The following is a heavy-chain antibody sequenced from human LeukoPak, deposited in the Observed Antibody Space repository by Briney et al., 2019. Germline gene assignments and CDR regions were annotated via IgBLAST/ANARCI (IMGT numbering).Heavy chain of an antibody. Sequence: GGSLRLSCAASGFTFSDYFMSWIRQAPGKGLEWLSHISSSGTGYYTDSVKGRATISRDNAKNTLYLQMNSLRAEDTAVYYCARVSGDDYVWGSYSYYFDYWGQGTLVTVSS. CDR2: ISSSGTG. D-gene: IGHD3-16*01. J-gene: IGHJ4*02. CDR1: GFTFSDYF. CDR3: ARVSGDDYVWGSYSYYFDY. V-gene: IGHV3-69-1*01.